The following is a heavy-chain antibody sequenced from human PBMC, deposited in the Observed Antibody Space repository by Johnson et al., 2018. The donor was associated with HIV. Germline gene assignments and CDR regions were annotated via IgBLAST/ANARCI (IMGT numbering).Heavy chain of an antibody. V-gene: IGHV3-30*03. CDR3: ARDRIVGADYDAFDI. CDR2: ISYDGSNK. Sequence: QVQLVESGGGLVKPGGSLRLSCAASGFTFSDCVMSWVRQGPGKGLEWVAVISYDGSNKYYADSVKGRFTISRDNSKNTLYLQMNSLRAEDTAVYHCARDRIVGADYDAFDIWGQVTMVTVSS. CDR1: GFTFSDCV. D-gene: IGHD1-26*01. J-gene: IGHJ3*02.